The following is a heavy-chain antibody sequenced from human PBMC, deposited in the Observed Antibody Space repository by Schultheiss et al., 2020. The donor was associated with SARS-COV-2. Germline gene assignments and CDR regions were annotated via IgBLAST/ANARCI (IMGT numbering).Heavy chain of an antibody. CDR1: GFTFSSYG. J-gene: IGHJ6*02. CDR3: ATRIKAGGGMDV. D-gene: IGHD2/OR15-2a*01. V-gene: IGHV3-21*01. CDR2: ISSKSTYI. Sequence: GGSLRLSCAASGFTFSSYGMHWVRQAPGKGLVWVSSISSKSTYIHYADSVKGRFTISRDNAKKSLSLEMKSLTVDDTAVYYCATRIKAGGGMDVWGRGTTVTVSS.